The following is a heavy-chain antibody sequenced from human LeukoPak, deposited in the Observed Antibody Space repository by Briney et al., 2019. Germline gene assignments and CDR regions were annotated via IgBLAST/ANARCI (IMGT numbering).Heavy chain of an antibody. V-gene: IGHV3-49*03. D-gene: IGHD3-10*01. CDR1: GFTFGDYA. J-gene: IGHJ4*02. Sequence: GGSLRLSCTASGFTFGDYAMSWFRQAPGKGLEWVGFIRSKAYGGTTEYAASVKGRFTISRDDSTNTLYLQMNSLKSKDTAVYYCTTYGSGRKFDYWGQGILVTVSS. CDR3: TTYGSGRKFDY. CDR2: IRSKAYGGTT.